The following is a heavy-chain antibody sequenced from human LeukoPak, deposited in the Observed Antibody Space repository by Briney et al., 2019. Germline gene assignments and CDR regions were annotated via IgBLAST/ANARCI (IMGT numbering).Heavy chain of an antibody. J-gene: IGHJ4*02. V-gene: IGHV3-30-3*01. CDR1: GFTFSSYA. Sequence: GGSLRLSCAASGFTFSSYAMHWVRQAPGKGLEWVAVISYDGSNKYYADSVKGRFTISRDNSKNTLYLQMNSLRAEDTAVYYCARGGRGYSGYDPFDYWGQGTLVTVSS. CDR3: ARGGRGYSGYDPFDY. D-gene: IGHD5-12*01. CDR2: ISYDGSNK.